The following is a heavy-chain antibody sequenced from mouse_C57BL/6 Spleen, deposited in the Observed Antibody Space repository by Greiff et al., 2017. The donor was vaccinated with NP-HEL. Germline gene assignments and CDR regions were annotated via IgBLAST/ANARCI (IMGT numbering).Heavy chain of an antibody. V-gene: IGHV1-72*01. D-gene: IGHD1-1*01. CDR3: ARDYYGSSYEWYFDV. CDR2: IDPNSGGT. CDR1: GYTFTSYW. J-gene: IGHJ1*03. Sequence: VQLQQPGAELVKPGASVKLSCKASGYTFTSYWMHWVKQRPGRGLEWIGRIDPNSGGTKYNEKFKSKATLTVDKPSSTAYMQLSSLTSEDSAVYYGARDYYGSSYEWYFDVWGTGTTVTVSS.